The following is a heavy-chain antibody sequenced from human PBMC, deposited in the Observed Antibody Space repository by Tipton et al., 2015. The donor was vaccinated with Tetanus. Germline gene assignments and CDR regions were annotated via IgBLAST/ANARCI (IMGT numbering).Heavy chain of an antibody. CDR3: ARDNSSTTYYYYGMDV. Sequence: QSGPEVKKPGASVKVSCKASGYTFTGYYMHWVRQAPGQGLEWMGWINPNSGGTNYAQKFQGWVTMTRDTSISTAYMELSRLRSDDTAVYYCARDNSSTTYYYYGMDVWGQGTTVTVSS. CDR1: GYTFTGYY. V-gene: IGHV1-2*04. CDR2: INPNSGGT. D-gene: IGHD6-13*01. J-gene: IGHJ6*02.